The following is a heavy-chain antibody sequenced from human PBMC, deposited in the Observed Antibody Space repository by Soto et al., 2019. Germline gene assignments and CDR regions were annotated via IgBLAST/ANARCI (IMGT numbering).Heavy chain of an antibody. CDR3: ARISIAAAGDTFPFDY. CDR2: IFSNDEK. Sequence: HSNARMGVSWIRQPPGKALEWLAHIFSNDEKSYSTSLKSRLTISKDTSKSQVVLTMTNMDPVDTATDYCARISIAAAGDTFPFDYWGQGXLVTV. V-gene: IGHV2-26*01. J-gene: IGHJ4*02. CDR1: HSNARMG. D-gene: IGHD6-13*01.